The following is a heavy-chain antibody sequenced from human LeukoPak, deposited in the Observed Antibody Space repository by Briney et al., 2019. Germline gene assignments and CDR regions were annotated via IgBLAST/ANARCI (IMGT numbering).Heavy chain of an antibody. Sequence: GVSLRLSCAASAFSFTRYAMHWVRQAPGKGLEWVAVVSYDGSDKYYVASVKGRFTISRDNSKNTLYLQMNSLRTEDTAVYYCAKGRWELVDTSDIWGQGTMVTVSA. J-gene: IGHJ3*02. CDR3: AKGRWELVDTSDI. V-gene: IGHV3-30*18. D-gene: IGHD1-26*01. CDR1: AFSFTRYA. CDR2: VSYDGSDK.